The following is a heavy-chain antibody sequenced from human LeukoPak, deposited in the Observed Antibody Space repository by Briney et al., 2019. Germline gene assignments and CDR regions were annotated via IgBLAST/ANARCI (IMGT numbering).Heavy chain of an antibody. J-gene: IGHJ3*02. D-gene: IGHD3-22*01. CDR3: ARRHYYDSRGAFDI. CDR1: GYSISSSNW. Sequence: PSDTLSLTCAVSGYSISSSNWWGWIRQPPGKGLEWIGYIYYSGSTNYNPSLKSRVTMSVDTSKNQFSLKLSSVTALDTAVYYCARRHYYDSRGAFDIWGQGTMVTVSS. CDR2: IYYSGST. V-gene: IGHV4-28*06.